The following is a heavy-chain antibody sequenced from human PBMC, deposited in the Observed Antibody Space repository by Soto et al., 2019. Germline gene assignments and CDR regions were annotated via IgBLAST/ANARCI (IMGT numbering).Heavy chain of an antibody. V-gene: IGHV4-59*12. J-gene: IGHJ4*02. CDR3: ARAGKVRGLPTAYYFDY. D-gene: IGHD3-10*01. Sequence: QVQLQESGPGLVKPSETLSLTCTVSGGSISSYYWSWIRQPPGKGLERIGYIYYSGSTNYNPSLKRRVTISVATSKNQCPLKLTSLTAADTAVYYCARAGKVRGLPTAYYFDYWGQGNQVTVSS. CDR2: IYYSGST. CDR1: GGSISSYY.